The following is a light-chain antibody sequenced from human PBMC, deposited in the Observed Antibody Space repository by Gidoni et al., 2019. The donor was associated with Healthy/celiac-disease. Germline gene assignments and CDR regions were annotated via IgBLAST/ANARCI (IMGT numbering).Light chain of an antibody. J-gene: IGKJ3*01. V-gene: IGKV3-20*01. CDR2: GAS. CDR3: QQYGSSPQGFT. CDR1: QCVSSSY. Sequence: IVLPPSPATLSLPPGESATLSCRASQCVSSSYLAWYQQKPGQAPRLLIYGASSRATGIPDRFSGSGSGTDFTLTISRREPEDFAVYYCQQYGSSPQGFTFGPGTKVDIK.